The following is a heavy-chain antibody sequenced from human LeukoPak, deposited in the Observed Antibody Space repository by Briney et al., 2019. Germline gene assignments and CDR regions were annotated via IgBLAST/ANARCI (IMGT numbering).Heavy chain of an antibody. J-gene: IGHJ4*02. Sequence: PGGSLRLSCAAFGFTFNNAWMTWVRQAPGKGLEWVGRIKTKIDGGTTHYGAPVKGRFTISRDDSKNTLYLQMNSLKIEDTAVYYCTTGTAYSSGYHFWGQGTLVTVSS. V-gene: IGHV3-15*01. CDR3: TTGTAYSSGYHF. CDR2: IKTKIDGGTT. D-gene: IGHD6-19*01. CDR1: GFTFNNAW.